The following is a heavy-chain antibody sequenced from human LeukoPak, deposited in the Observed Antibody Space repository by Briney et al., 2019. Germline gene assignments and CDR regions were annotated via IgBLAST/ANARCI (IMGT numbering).Heavy chain of an antibody. D-gene: IGHD3-3*01. CDR1: GGSISSYY. CDR2: IYYSGST. CDR3: ARVHYDFWSGDYYYYYMDV. Sequence: PSETLSLTCTVSGGSISSYYWSWIRQPPGKGLEWIGYIYYSGSTNYNPSLKSRVTISVDTSKNQFSLKLSSVTAADTAVYYCARVHYDFWSGDYYYYYMDVWGKGTTVTVSS. V-gene: IGHV4-59*01. J-gene: IGHJ6*03.